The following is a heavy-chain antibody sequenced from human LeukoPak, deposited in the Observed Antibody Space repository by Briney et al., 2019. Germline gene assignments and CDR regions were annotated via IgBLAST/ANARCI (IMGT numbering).Heavy chain of an antibody. V-gene: IGHV4-4*07. Sequence: PSETLSLTCTVSGGSISTSYWSWIRQPAGKGLEWIGRIYTSGSTGYNPSLKSRVTMSVDTSKNQFSLKLSSVTAADTAVYYCARVDLRAAYFDYWGQGTLVTVSS. CDR2: IYTSGST. CDR1: GGSISTSY. D-gene: IGHD2-15*01. J-gene: IGHJ4*02. CDR3: ARVDLRAAYFDY.